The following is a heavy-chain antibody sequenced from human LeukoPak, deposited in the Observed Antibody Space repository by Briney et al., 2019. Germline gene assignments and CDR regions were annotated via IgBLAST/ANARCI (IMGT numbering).Heavy chain of an antibody. CDR3: ARARAVYGDYVPYYYFYGMDV. CDR2: INTNTGNP. Sequence: GASVKVSCKASGYTFTSYAMSWVRQAPGQGLEWMGWINTNTGNPTYAQGFTGRFVFSLDTSVSTAYLQISSLKAEDTAVYYCARARAVYGDYVPYYYFYGMDVWGQGTTVTVSS. D-gene: IGHD4-17*01. CDR1: GYTFTSYA. V-gene: IGHV7-4-1*02. J-gene: IGHJ6*02.